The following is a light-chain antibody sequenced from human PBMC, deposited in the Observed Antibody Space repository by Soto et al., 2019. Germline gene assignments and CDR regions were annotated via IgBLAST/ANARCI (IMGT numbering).Light chain of an antibody. Sequence: EIVLTQSPGTLSLSPGERATLSCRASQSVNSTSLTWYQQKPGQAPRLLIYGASSRATGIPDRFSGSGSGTDFTLTISRLEPEDFAVYYCQQYGRSPGLTFGGGTKVEIK. CDR2: GAS. CDR1: QSVNSTS. V-gene: IGKV3-20*01. J-gene: IGKJ4*01. CDR3: QQYGRSPGLT.